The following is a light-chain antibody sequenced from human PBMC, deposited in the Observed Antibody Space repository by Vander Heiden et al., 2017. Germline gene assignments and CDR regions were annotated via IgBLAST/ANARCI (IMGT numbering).Light chain of an antibody. CDR3: HQGNSYPLT. CDR1: QGISSA. Sequence: ASQLTQSPSSLSASVGDRVTITCRASQGISSALAWSQHKPGIAPKLLIYDVSSSESPVPSRPSASGSGTDFTLTTRTPPPDHITTYYCHQGNSYPLTFGGGTRVEMK. CDR2: DVS. V-gene: IGKV1-13*02. J-gene: IGKJ4*01.